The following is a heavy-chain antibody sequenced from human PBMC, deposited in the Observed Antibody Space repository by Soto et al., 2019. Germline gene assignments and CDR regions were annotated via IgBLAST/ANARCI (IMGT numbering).Heavy chain of an antibody. V-gene: IGHV4-61*01. CDR1: GCSVSSGSYY. CDR3: AREQAYCGGDCYPGPFDY. Sequence: PSETLSLTCTVSGCSVSSGSYYWSWIRQPPGKGLEWIGYIYYSGSTNYNPSLKSRVTISVDTSKNQFSLKLSSVTAADTAVYYCAREQAYCGGDCYPGPFDYWGQGTLVTVSS. J-gene: IGHJ4*02. CDR2: IYYSGST. D-gene: IGHD2-21*02.